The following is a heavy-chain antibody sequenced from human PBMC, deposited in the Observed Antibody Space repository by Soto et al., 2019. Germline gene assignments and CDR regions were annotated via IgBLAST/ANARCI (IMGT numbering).Heavy chain of an antibody. V-gene: IGHV3-23*01. D-gene: IGHD6-19*01. Sequence: QLGGSLRLSCAASGFIFNTYAMTWVRQAPGKGLEWVSIISGRGGSTNYADSVRGRFTISRDNSKNTLFLQRNSLRAEDTAVYYCAKSAVTGEYYYYSMDVWGQGTTVTVSS. CDR3: AKSAVTGEYYYYSMDV. CDR1: GFIFNTYA. CDR2: ISGRGGST. J-gene: IGHJ6*02.